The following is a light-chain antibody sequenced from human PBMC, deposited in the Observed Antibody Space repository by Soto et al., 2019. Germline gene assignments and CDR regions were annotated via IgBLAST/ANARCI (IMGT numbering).Light chain of an antibody. CDR2: EVS. J-gene: IGLJ2*01. CDR1: SSDVGDYSY. V-gene: IGLV2-14*01. Sequence: QSVLTQPASVSGSPGQSITISCTGASSDVGDYSYVSWYQHHPGQAPELLIYEVSNRPSGVSHRFSGSKSGNTASLTISGLQAEDEADYYCCSYTSISTGVLFGGGTKVTVL. CDR3: CSYTSISTGVL.